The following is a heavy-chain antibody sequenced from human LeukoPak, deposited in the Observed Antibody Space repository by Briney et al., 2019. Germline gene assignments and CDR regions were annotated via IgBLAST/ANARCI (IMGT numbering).Heavy chain of an antibody. Sequence: PGGSLRLSCAASGFTFNNYAMNWVRQAPGKGLEWVSAISGNGGSTYYPDSVKGRFTISRDNSKNTLYLQMNSLRAEDTAVYYCAKESGSSSWGDAFDIWGQGTMVTVSS. D-gene: IGHD6-13*01. J-gene: IGHJ3*02. CDR2: ISGNGGST. CDR1: GFTFNNYA. CDR3: AKESGSSSWGDAFDI. V-gene: IGHV3-23*01.